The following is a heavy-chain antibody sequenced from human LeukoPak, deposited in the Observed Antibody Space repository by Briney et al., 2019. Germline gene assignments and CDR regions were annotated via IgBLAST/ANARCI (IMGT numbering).Heavy chain of an antibody. CDR1: GYTFTGYY. D-gene: IGHD2-2*01. CDR2: INPNSGGT. V-gene: IGHV1-2*04. Sequence: ASVKVSCKASGYTFTGYYMHWVRQAPGRGLEWMGWINPNSGGTNYAQKFQGWVTMTRDTSISTAYMELSRLRSDDTAVYYCARGPRRGRYCSSTSCLTPADYWGQGTLVTVSS. J-gene: IGHJ4*02. CDR3: ARGPRRGRYCSSTSCLTPADY.